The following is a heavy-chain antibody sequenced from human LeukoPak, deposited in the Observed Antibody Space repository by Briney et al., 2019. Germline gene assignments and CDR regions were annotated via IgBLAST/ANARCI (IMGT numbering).Heavy chain of an antibody. D-gene: IGHD6-13*01. CDR3: ARPHSSSWSPLHY. CDR2: IWYDGSNK. CDR1: GFTFSSYG. Sequence: PGRSPRLSCAASGFTFSSYGMHWVRQAPGKGLEWVALIWYDGSNKYYADSVKGRFTISRDNSKNTLYLQLDSLRAEDTAVYYCARPHSSSWSPLHYWGQGTLVTVSS. V-gene: IGHV3-33*08. J-gene: IGHJ4*02.